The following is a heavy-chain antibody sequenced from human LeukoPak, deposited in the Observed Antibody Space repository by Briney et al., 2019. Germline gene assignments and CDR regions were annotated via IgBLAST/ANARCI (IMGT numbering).Heavy chain of an antibody. CDR1: GFTFDDYT. CDR2: ISWDGGST. J-gene: IGHJ4*02. Sequence: GGSLRLSCAASGFTFDDYTMHWVRQAPGKGLEWVSLISWDGGSTYYADSVKGRFTISRDNSKNTLYLQMNSLRAEDTAVYYCAKEGLRYFDWLFPYYFDYWGQGTLVTVSS. V-gene: IGHV3-43*01. D-gene: IGHD3-9*01. CDR3: AKEGLRYFDWLFPYYFDY.